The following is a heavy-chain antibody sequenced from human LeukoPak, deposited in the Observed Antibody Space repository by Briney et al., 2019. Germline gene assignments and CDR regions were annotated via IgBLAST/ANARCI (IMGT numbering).Heavy chain of an antibody. V-gene: IGHV1-18*01. CDR2: ISAYNGNT. J-gene: IGHJ4*02. CDR1: GYTFTSYG. D-gene: IGHD1-26*01. Sequence: ASVKVSCKASGYTFTSYGISWVRQAPGQGLEWMGWISAYNGNTNYAQKLQGRVTMTRDTSTSTVYMELSSLRSEDTAVYYCARSRRGSYRARGGIYYWGQGTLVTVSS. CDR3: ARSRRGSYRARGGIYY.